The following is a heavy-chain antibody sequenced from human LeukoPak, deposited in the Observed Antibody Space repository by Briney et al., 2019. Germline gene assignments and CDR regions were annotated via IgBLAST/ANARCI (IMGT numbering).Heavy chain of an antibody. V-gene: IGHV3-30*02. CDR1: GFTFSSYG. CDR3: AKDYVPQQLVPDYPFFDY. Sequence: GGSLRLSCAASGFTFSSYGMHWVRQAPGKGLEWVAFIRYDGSNKYYADSVKGRFTISRDNSKNTLYLQMNSLRAEDTAVYYCAKDYVPQQLVPDYPFFDYWGQGTLVTVSS. J-gene: IGHJ4*02. D-gene: IGHD6-6*01. CDR2: IRYDGSNK.